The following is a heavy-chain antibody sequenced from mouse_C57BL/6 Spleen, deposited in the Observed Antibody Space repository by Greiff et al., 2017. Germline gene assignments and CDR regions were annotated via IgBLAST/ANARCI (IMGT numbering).Heavy chain of an antibody. Sequence: QVQLQQPGAELVMPGASVKLSCKASGYTFTSYWMHWVKQRPGQGLEWIGELDPSDSYTNYNQKFKGKSTLTVDKSSSTAYMQLSSLTSDDSAVYYCARSYGSSQYYFDYWGQGTTLTVSS. CDR2: LDPSDSYT. CDR1: GYTFTSYW. V-gene: IGHV1-69*01. J-gene: IGHJ2*01. D-gene: IGHD1-1*01. CDR3: ARSYGSSQYYFDY.